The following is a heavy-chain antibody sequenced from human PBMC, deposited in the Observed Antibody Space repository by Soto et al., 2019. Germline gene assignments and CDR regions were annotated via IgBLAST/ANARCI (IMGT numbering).Heavy chain of an antibody. CDR3: ARRDRGSGSYYGAYYYYYGMDV. CDR2: IVVGSGNT. Sequence: ASVKVSCKASGFTFTSSAVQWVRQARGQRLEWIGWIVVGSGNTNYAQKFQERVTITRDMSTSTAYMELSSLRSEDTAVYYCARRDRGSGSYYGAYYYYYGMDVWGQGTTVTVSS. J-gene: IGHJ6*02. CDR1: GFTFTSSA. D-gene: IGHD3-10*01. V-gene: IGHV1-58*01.